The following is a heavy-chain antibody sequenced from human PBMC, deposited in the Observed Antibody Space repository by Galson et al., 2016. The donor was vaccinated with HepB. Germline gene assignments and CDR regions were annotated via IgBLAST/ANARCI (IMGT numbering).Heavy chain of an antibody. Sequence: TLSLTCTVSGXSIXXXDYXXXWIXQSPGKGLQWIGYIYNSGNTFYNPSPESRVTLSLDTSKNQFSLKLLFVTAADTAVYYCARGPPEGCGSGTCYLGAFDIWGQGTMVTVS. CDR2: IYNSGNT. J-gene: IGHJ3*02. V-gene: IGHV4-30-4*01. CDR3: ARGPPEGCGSGTCYLGAFDI. CDR1: GXSIXXXDYX. D-gene: IGHD2-21*02.